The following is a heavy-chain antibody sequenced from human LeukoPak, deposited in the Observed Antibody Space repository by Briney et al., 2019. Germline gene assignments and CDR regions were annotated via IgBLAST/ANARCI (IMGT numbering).Heavy chain of an antibody. J-gene: IGHJ4*02. CDR1: GFTFCSYG. D-gene: IGHD3-10*01. CDR3: ARAAYGSGSYPFDY. Sequence: GGSLRLSCAASGFTFCSYGMHWVRQAPGKGLEWVAVISYDGSNKYYADSVKGRFTISRDNSKNTLYLQMNSLRAEDTAVYYCARAAYGSGSYPFDYWGQGTLVTVSS. V-gene: IGHV3-30*03. CDR2: ISYDGSNK.